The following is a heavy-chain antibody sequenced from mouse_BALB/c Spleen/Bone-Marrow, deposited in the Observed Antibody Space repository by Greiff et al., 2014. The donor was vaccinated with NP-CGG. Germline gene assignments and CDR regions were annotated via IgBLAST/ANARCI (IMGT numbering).Heavy chain of an antibody. Sequence: LQQSGGGLVKPGGSLKLSCAASGFTFSSYGMSWVRQTPEKRLEWVTTISGGGSYTYFSDSVKGRFTISRDNAKNNLNLQMSSLRSEDTALYYCARSFGSSYWYFDVWGAGTTATVSS. CDR3: ARSFGSSYWYFDV. CDR1: GFTFSSYG. J-gene: IGHJ1*01. D-gene: IGHD1-1*01. V-gene: IGHV5-9-2*01. CDR2: ISGGGSYT.